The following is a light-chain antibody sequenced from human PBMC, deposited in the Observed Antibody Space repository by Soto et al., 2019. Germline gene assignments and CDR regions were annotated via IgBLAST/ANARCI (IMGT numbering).Light chain of an antibody. J-gene: IGKJ5*01. V-gene: IGKV3D-15*01. CDR3: HQDGS. CDR1: ESLSTN. CDR2: GAS. Sequence: EILLTQSPATLSVSPGERATLSCRANESLSTNLVWYQQKPGQAPRLLIYGASTRATGVPARFSGSGSGTDFTLTISSLQSADFAFYYCHQDGSFGRGTRLELK.